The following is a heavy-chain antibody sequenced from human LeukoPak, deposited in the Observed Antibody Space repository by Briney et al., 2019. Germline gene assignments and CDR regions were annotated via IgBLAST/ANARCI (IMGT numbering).Heavy chain of an antibody. V-gene: IGHV4-59*01. CDR1: GGSISSYY. J-gene: IGHJ5*02. Sequence: SETLSLTCTVSGGSISSYYWSWIRQPPGKGLEWIGYIYYSGSTNYNPSLKSRVTISVDTSKNQFSLKLSSVTAADTAVYYCARDLGGVEANRFDPWGQGTLVTVSS. CDR2: IYYSGST. CDR3: ARDLGGVEANRFDP. D-gene: IGHD3-16*01.